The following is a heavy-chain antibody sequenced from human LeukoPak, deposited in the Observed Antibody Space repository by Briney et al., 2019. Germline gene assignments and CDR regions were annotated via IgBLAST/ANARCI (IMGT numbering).Heavy chain of an antibody. J-gene: IGHJ4*02. CDR3: ARGRGYSYGPFDY. Sequence: PGGSLRLSCAVSGFTFSNYAMSWVRQAPGKGLEWVSSISGSGGTTYSADSVKGRFTISRDNSKNTVSPQMNSLRAEDTAAYYYARGRGYSYGPFDYWGQGTLVTVSS. V-gene: IGHV3-23*01. CDR2: ISGSGGTT. CDR1: GFTFSNYA. D-gene: IGHD5-18*01.